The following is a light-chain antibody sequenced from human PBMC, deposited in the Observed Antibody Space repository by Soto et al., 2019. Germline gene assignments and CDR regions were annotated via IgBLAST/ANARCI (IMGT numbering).Light chain of an antibody. Sequence: QSALTQPASVSGSPGQSITISCTGTSSDVGGYNYVSWYQQHPGKAPKLMIYDVSNRPSGVSNRFSGSKSGNTASLTISGLQAEDEADYNCSSYTTSSPRVFGTGTKLTVL. CDR3: SSYTTSSPRV. V-gene: IGLV2-14*01. CDR1: SSDVGGYNY. J-gene: IGLJ1*01. CDR2: DVS.